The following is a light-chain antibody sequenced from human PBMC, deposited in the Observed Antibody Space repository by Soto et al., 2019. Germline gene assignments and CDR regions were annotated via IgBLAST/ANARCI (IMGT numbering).Light chain of an antibody. CDR3: NSYTSSSTLL. V-gene: IGLV2-14*02. J-gene: IGLJ2*01. CDR2: EGS. Sequence: QSVLTQPASVSGSPGQSITISCTGTSSDVGSYNLVSWYQQHPGKAPKLMIYEGSKRPSGVSNRFSGSKSGNTASLTISGLQAEDEADYYCNSYTSSSTLLFGGGTKLTVL. CDR1: SSDVGSYNL.